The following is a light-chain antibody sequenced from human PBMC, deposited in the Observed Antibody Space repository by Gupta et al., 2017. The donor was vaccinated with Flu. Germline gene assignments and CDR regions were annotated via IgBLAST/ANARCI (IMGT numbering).Light chain of an antibody. CDR1: QSISNY. V-gene: IGKV1-39*01. CDR3: QQSDSIPWT. J-gene: IGKJ1*01. CDR2: APS. Sequence: DIQMTQSPSSLSPSVGDRVTITCRASQSISNYLNWYQQKPGKAPKLLIYAPSILETGVPSRFSGSGSGTDFSLTISSLQPEDFATYHCQQSDSIPWTFGQGTKVEIK.